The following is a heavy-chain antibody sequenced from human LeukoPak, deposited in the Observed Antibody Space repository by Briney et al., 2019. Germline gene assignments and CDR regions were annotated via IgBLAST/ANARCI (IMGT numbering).Heavy chain of an antibody. Sequence: GGSLRLSCAASGFTFSSYGMHWVRQAPGKGLEWVAFIRYDGSNKYYADSVKGRFTISRDNSKNTLYLQMNSLRAEDTAVYYCAKGVVVPAATGDGYYYYYMDVWGKGTTVTVSS. CDR2: IRYDGSNK. V-gene: IGHV3-30*02. D-gene: IGHD2-2*01. CDR3: AKGVVVPAATGDGYYYYYMDV. CDR1: GFTFSSYG. J-gene: IGHJ6*03.